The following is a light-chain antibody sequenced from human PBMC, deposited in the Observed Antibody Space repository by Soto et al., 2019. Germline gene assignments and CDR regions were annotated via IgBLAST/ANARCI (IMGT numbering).Light chain of an antibody. Sequence: EIVLTHSPDTLSLSPGERATLSCRASERVSNNYLAWYQQKPGQAPRLVIYRASSRATGSPDRFSGCGSGTDFTLTISRLEPEDVAVYYCQQYSKSPLTFGQGTKVDIK. CDR3: QQYSKSPLT. CDR2: RAS. J-gene: IGKJ1*01. CDR1: ERVSNNY. V-gene: IGKV3-20*01.